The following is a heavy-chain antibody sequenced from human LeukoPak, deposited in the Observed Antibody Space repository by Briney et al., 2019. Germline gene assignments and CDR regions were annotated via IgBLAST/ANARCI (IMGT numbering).Heavy chain of an antibody. V-gene: IGHV4-59*12. CDR1: GGSISSYY. D-gene: IGHD3-10*01. CDR3: ARARSYYYGSGSGNWFDP. J-gene: IGHJ5*02. CDR2: IYYSGST. Sequence: SETLSLTCTVSGGSISSYYWSWIRQPPGKGLEWIGYIYYSGSTNYNPSLKSRVTMSVDTSKNQFSLKLSSVTAADTAVYYCARARSYYYGSGSGNWFDPWGQGTLVTVSS.